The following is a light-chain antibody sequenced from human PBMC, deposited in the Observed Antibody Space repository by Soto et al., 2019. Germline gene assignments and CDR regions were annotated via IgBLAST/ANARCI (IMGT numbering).Light chain of an antibody. Sequence: EIVLTQSPATLSLSPGERATLSCRASQSVSSYLAWYQQKPGQAPRLLIYDASNRATGIPARFCGSGSGTDFSLTISSREPEDFAVYYCQQRSNWPPYTFGQGTKLEIK. CDR1: QSVSSY. J-gene: IGKJ2*01. CDR3: QQRSNWPPYT. V-gene: IGKV3-11*01. CDR2: DAS.